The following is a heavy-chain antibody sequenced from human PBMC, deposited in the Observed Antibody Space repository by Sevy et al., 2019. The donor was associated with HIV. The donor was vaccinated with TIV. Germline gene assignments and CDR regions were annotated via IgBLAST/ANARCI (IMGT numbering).Heavy chain of an antibody. V-gene: IGHV3-15*01. D-gene: IGHD3-22*01. Sequence: GGSLRLSCAASGFTFSNAWMSWVRQAPGKGLEWVGRIKSKTDCGTTDNAAPVKGRFTISRDDSKNTLYLQMNSLKTEDTAVYYCTTDPISSGYYLSAFDIWGQGTMVTVSS. J-gene: IGHJ3*02. CDR1: GFTFSNAW. CDR3: TTDPISSGYYLSAFDI. CDR2: IKSKTDCGTT.